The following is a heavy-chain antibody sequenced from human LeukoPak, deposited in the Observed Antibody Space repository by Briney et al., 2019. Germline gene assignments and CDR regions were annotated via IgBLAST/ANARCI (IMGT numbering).Heavy chain of an antibody. D-gene: IGHD1-26*01. Sequence: SGGSLRLSCAASGITFSIYNMNWVRQAPGKGLEWLSSISDSSSATHYADSVKGRFTLSRDNSKNTLYLQMNSLGAEDTAVYFCARDLVGAYSFDYWGQGTLVTVSS. J-gene: IGHJ4*02. CDR3: ARDLVGAYSFDY. V-gene: IGHV3-48*01. CDR1: GITFSIYN. CDR2: ISDSSSAT.